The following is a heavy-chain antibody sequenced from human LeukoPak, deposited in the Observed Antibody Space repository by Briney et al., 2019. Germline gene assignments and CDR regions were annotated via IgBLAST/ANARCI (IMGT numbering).Heavy chain of an antibody. V-gene: IGHV4-34*01. D-gene: IGHD3-10*01. CDR1: GGSFSGYYY. Sequence: SETLSLTXAVYGGSFSGYYYWSWMRQPPGKGLEWIGEIDHSESTNYNPSLKSRLTMSVDTSKNQFSLRLNSVTAADTAVYFCARCSTIRWFGEDYCYHMDVWGKGTTVTVSS. CDR3: ARCSTIRWFGEDYCYHMDV. CDR2: IDHSEST. J-gene: IGHJ6*03.